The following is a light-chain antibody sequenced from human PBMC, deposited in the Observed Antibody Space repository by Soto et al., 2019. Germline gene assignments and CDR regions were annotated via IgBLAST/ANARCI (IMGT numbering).Light chain of an antibody. J-gene: IGKJ5*01. CDR3: QQRTNRPPIT. V-gene: IGKV3-11*01. Sequence: EIVLTQSPATLSLSPGERATLSCRASQGVSSHLAWYQQKPGQAPRLLIYDASNRATGIPARFSGSGSGTDFTLTISGLEPEDFAVYYCQQRTNRPPITFGQGTRLEIK. CDR2: DAS. CDR1: QGVSSH.